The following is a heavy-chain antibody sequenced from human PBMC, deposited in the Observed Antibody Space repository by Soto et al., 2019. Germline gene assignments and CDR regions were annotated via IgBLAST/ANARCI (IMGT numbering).Heavy chain of an antibody. D-gene: IGHD3-9*01. CDR3: ANTGYDILTGYYNNY. V-gene: IGHV4-34*01. J-gene: IGHJ4*02. CDR2: INHSGST. CDR1: GGSVSNYH. Sequence: SETLSLTCGVYGGSVSNYHWSWIRQPPGKGLEWIGEINHSGSTKYNPSPKSRVTISVDTSKDQFSLKLSSVTAADTAIYYCANTGYDILTGYYNNYWGQGTLVTVSS.